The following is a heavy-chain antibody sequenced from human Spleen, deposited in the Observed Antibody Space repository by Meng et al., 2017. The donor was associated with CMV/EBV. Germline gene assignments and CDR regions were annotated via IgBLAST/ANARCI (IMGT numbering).Heavy chain of an antibody. CDR1: GFRFRGYA. V-gene: IGHV3-30*09. J-gene: IGHJ4*02. Sequence: SWAASGFRFRGYAMHWVRQAPGKGLFWGTASSFNGNNEYYADSVKGRFAISRDISKNTLYLQMNSLRVEDTAVYYCAKVGAGATYPSRWGQGTLVTVSS. CDR2: SSFNGNNE. CDR3: AKVGAGATYPSR. D-gene: IGHD2-15*01.